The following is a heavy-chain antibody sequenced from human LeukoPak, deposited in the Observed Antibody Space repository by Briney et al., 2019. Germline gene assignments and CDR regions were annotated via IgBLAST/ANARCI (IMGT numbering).Heavy chain of an antibody. CDR1: GFTFSSYA. V-gene: IGHV3-23*01. CDR3: AKSGDDYGDYSYYFDY. J-gene: IGHJ4*02. CDR2: ISGSGGST. Sequence: AGGSLRLSCAASGFTFSSYAMSWVRQAPGKGLEWVSAISGSGGSTYYADSVKGRFTISRDNSKNTLYLQMNSLRAEDTAVYYRAKSGDDYGDYSYYFDYWGQGTLVTVSS. D-gene: IGHD4-17*01.